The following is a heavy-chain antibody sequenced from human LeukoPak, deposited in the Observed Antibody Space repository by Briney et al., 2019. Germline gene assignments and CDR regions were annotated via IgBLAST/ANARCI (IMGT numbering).Heavy chain of an antibody. CDR1: GGSFSGYY. V-gene: IGHV4-34*01. Sequence: SETLSLTCAVYGGSFSGYYWSWIRQPPGKGLEWIGEINHSGSTNYNPSPKSRVTISVDTSKNQFSLKLSSVTAADTAVYYCARGGVPAARGIHHNWFDPWGQGTLVTVSS. CDR3: ARGGVPAARGIHHNWFDP. J-gene: IGHJ5*02. CDR2: INHSGST. D-gene: IGHD2-2*01.